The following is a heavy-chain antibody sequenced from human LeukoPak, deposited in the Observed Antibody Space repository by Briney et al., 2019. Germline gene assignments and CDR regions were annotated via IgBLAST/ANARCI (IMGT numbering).Heavy chain of an antibody. V-gene: IGHV1-24*01. CDR1: GYTLSELS. CDR2: FDPEDGER. D-gene: IGHD3-16*01. J-gene: IGHJ4*02. Sequence: ASVKVSCKVSGYTLSELSIHWVRQAPGKGLEWMGRFDPEDGERIYAQKFQGRVTMTEDTSTDTAYMELGSLRSDDTAVYYCARVRYRLAETYIDYWGQGTLVTVSS. CDR3: ARVRYRLAETYIDY.